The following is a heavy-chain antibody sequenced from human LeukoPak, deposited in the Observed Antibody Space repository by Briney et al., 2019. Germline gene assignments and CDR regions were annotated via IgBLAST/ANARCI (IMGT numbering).Heavy chain of an antibody. Sequence: PGGSLRLSCAASGFKFSSYSMKWVRQAPGKGLEWVSFISSSSSYIYYADSLKGRFTISRDNAKNSLYLQMNSLRAEDTAVYYCASEIIDYWGQGTLVTVSS. V-gene: IGHV3-21*01. CDR1: GFKFSSYS. CDR3: ASEIIDY. CDR2: ISSSSSYI. J-gene: IGHJ4*02.